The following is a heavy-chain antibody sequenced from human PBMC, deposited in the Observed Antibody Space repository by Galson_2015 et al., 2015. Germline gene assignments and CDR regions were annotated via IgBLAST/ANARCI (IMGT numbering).Heavy chain of an antibody. V-gene: IGHV3-74*03. Sequence: SLRLSCAVSGFSLSDFWIHWVRQAPGKGLVWVSRISDDERTTTYADSVKGRFTISRGNAKNTVYLQMNSLRVEDTAIYYCARVRVTRTGTWGFDIWGQGTMVTVSS. CDR1: GFSLSDFW. CDR3: ARVRVTRTGTWGFDI. CDR2: ISDDERTT. J-gene: IGHJ3*02. D-gene: IGHD4-17*01.